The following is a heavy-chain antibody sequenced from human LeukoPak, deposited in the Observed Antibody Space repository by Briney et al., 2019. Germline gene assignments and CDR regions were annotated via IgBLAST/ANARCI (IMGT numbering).Heavy chain of an antibody. CDR1: GFTFSSYW. Sequence: PGGSLRLSCAASGFTFSSYWMSWVRQAPGKGLEWVANIKQDGSGKYYVDSVKGRFTISRDNAKNSLYLQMNSLRVEDTAAYYCAREVWLGEDYWGQGTLVTVSS. CDR3: AREVWLGEDY. J-gene: IGHJ4*02. V-gene: IGHV3-7*03. D-gene: IGHD3-10*01. CDR2: IKQDGSGK.